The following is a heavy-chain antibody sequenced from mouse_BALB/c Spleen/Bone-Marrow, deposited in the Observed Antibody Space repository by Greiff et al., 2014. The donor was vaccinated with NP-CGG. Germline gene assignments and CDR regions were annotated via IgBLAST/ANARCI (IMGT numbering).Heavy chain of an antibody. D-gene: IGHD2-14*01. J-gene: IGHJ2*01. V-gene: IGHV1S130*01. Sequence: VQLKESGSVLVRPGASVKLSCKASGYTFTSSWMHWAKQRPGQGLEWIGEIHPNTDNTNYDEKFKGKATLTVDTSSSTAYVDLSSLTSDDSAVCYCARHHRYACYFDYGGQSTTLTVPS. CDR2: IHPNTDNT. CDR3: ARHHRYACYFDY. CDR1: GYTFTSSW.